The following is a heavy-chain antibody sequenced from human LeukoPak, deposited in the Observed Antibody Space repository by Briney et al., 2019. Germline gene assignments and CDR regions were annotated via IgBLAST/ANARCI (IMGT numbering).Heavy chain of an antibody. CDR1: GGSISSGDYY. V-gene: IGHV4-61*08. D-gene: IGHD1/OR15-1a*01. Sequence: SSETLSLTCTVSGGSISSGDYYWSWIRQPPGKGLEWIGYIYYSGRTNYNPSLKSRVTMSVDTSKNQFSLKVSSVTAADTAVYYCASVTSDYWGQGTLVTVSS. CDR3: ASVTSDY. J-gene: IGHJ4*02. CDR2: IYYSGRT.